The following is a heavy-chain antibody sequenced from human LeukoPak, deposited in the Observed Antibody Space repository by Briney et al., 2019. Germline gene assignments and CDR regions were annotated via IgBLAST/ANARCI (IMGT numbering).Heavy chain of an antibody. CDR3: ARGSSIAVAGTFDY. CDR2: ISAYNGNT. V-gene: IGHV1-18*01. J-gene: IGHJ4*02. CDR1: RYTFTSYV. Sequence: GASVKVSCKASRYTFTSYVISWVRQAPGQRLGGRGWISAYNGNTNYAQKLQGRVTMTTDTSTSTAYMELRSLRSDDTAVYYCARGSSIAVAGTFDYWGQGTLVTVSS. D-gene: IGHD6-19*01.